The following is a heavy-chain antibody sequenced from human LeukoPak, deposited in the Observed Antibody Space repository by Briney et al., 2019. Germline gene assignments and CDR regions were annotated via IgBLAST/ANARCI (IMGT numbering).Heavy chain of an antibody. V-gene: IGHV3-23*01. CDR3: ATNWNLDY. J-gene: IGHJ4*02. CDR1: GFTFSSYA. Sequence: GGSLRLSCAASGFTFSSYAMSWVRQAAGKGLECISVISGRGGNTYCADSVKGRFTISRDNSKNTLYLQIHSLRAEDTALYYCATNWNLDYWGQGTLVTVSS. D-gene: IGHD1-1*01. CDR2: ISGRGGNT.